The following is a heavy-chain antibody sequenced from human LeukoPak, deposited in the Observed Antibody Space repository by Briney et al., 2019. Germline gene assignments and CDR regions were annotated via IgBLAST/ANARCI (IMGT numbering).Heavy chain of an antibody. CDR3: AKGAAAGTGNWFDP. J-gene: IGHJ5*02. V-gene: IGHV3-9*03. D-gene: IGHD6-13*01. CDR2: ISWNSGII. Sequence: GGSLRLSCAASGFTFDDYAMYWVRQAPGKGLEWVSGISWNSGIIGYADSVKGRFTISRDNAKNFLYLQMNSLRAEDMALYYCAKGAAAGTGNWFDPWGQGTLVTVSS. CDR1: GFTFDDYA.